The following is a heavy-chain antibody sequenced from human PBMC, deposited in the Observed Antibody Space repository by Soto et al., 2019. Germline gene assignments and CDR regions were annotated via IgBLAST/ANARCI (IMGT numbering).Heavy chain of an antibody. D-gene: IGHD3-10*01. CDR3: ARRGDGSGSLDD. Sequence: QVQLQESGPGLVKPSGTLSLTCAVPGGSISSSSWWSWVRQPPGKGLEWIGEIYHSGSTNYNPSLKRRIPITVDKSKNQFPLKLSFVIAADTAFYYCARRGDGSGSLDDWGRGTLVTVSS. CDR1: GGSISSSSW. V-gene: IGHV4-4*02. CDR2: IYHSGST. J-gene: IGHJ4*02.